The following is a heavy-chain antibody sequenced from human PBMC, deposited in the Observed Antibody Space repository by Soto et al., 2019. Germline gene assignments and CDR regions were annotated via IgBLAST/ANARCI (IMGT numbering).Heavy chain of an antibody. J-gene: IGHJ6*02. Sequence: DVQLLESGGHLVQPGGSLRLSCAASGFTFSSYAMSWVRQAPGKGLEWVSCVSAGGDMTYYSDSVKGRFTISRDNSNNVLFLQMNSLRIEDTALYYCARGDRGGSGSPASYYYSGLDVWGQGTTVTVS. CDR1: GFTFSSYA. CDR2: VSAGGDMT. CDR3: ARGDRGGSGSPASYYYSGLDV. D-gene: IGHD2-15*01. V-gene: IGHV3-23*01.